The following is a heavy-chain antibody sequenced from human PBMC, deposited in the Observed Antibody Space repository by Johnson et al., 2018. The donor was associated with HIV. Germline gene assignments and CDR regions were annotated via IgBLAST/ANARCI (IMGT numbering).Heavy chain of an antibody. J-gene: IGHJ3*02. Sequence: VQLVESGGGVVQPGGSLRLSCAASGFTFSSYGMHWVRQAPGKGLEWVAVIWYDGSNKYYAESVKGRFTISRDNSKNTLYLQMNSLRAEDTAVYYCARDGGYSVYEGICHTNDAFVIWGQGTMVTV. D-gene: IGHD5/OR15-5a*01. CDR2: IWYDGSNK. V-gene: IGHV3-33*01. CDR3: ARDGGYSVYEGICHTNDAFVI. CDR1: GFTFSSYG.